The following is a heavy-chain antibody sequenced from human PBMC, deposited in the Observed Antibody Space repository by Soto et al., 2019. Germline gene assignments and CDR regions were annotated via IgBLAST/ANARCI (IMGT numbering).Heavy chain of an antibody. CDR3: VKDLIVLRAS. CDR1: GFTFSDYA. Sequence: GGSLRLSCAASGFTFSDYAMNWVRQAPGKGLEWVSAISGSGGNTYYADSVKGRFTISRDNAKNTLYLQMNSLRAEDTALYYCVKDLIVLRASWGQGTLVTVSS. D-gene: IGHD3-22*01. CDR2: ISGSGGNT. V-gene: IGHV3-23*01. J-gene: IGHJ5*02.